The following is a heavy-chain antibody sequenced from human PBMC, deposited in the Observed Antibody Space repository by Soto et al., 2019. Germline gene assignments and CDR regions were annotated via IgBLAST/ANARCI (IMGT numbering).Heavy chain of an antibody. J-gene: IGHJ4*02. V-gene: IGHV4-39*01. Sequence: QVQLQESGPGLVKPSETLSLTCTVSGASISSSHYYWAWIRQPPGKGLEWIGSIYYGGSTYDNPSLKSRVTISVDPSNDQFSLTLTSVTAADTAIYYCAGGAYYQFDYWGQGTLVTVSS. CDR2: IYYGGST. CDR1: GASISSSHYY. CDR3: AGGAYYQFDY. D-gene: IGHD2-21*01.